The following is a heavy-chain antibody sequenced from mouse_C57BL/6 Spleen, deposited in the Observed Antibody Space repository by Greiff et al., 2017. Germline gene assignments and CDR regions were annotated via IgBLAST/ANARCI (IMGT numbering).Heavy chain of an antibody. Sequence: QVQLKQSGAELVRPGASVTLSCKASGYTFTDYEMHWVKQTPVHGLEWIGAIDPETGGTAYNQKFKGKAILTADKSSSTAYMELRSLTSEDSAVYYCTRSPITTVGYAMDYWGQGTSVTVSS. CDR1: GYTFTDYE. V-gene: IGHV1-15*01. J-gene: IGHJ4*01. D-gene: IGHD1-1*01. CDR2: IDPETGGT. CDR3: TRSPITTVGYAMDY.